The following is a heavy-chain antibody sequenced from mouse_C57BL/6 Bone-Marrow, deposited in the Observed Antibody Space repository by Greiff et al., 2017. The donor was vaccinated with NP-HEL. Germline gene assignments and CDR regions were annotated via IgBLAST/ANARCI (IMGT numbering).Heavy chain of an antibody. V-gene: IGHV1-81*01. CDR3: ASRITTVVFDY. Sequence: VKLMESGAELARPGASVKLSCKASGYTFTSYGISWVKQRTGQGLEWIGEIYPRSGNTYYNEKFKGKATLTADKSSSTAYMELRSLTSEDSAVYFCASRITTVVFDYWGQGTTLTVSS. J-gene: IGHJ2*01. CDR2: IYPRSGNT. CDR1: GYTFTSYG. D-gene: IGHD1-1*01.